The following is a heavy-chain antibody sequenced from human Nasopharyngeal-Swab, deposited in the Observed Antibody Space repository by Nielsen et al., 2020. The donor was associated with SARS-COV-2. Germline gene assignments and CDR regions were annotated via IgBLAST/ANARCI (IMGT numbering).Heavy chain of an antibody. CDR2: MFLSGTS. Sequence: WIRQPPGKGLQWIGCMFLSGTSFYSPSLQSRLTMSVDTSKNQFSLRLGSVIAADTALYSCVAATYSSSRYMAVWGKGTTVTVSS. V-gene: IGHV4-30-4*01. CDR3: VAATYSSSRYMAV. D-gene: IGHD2-21*01. J-gene: IGHJ6*03.